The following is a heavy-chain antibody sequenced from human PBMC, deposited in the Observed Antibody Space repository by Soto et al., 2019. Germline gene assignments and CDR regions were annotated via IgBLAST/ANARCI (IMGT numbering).Heavy chain of an antibody. CDR3: ARVSEQWLVGGWFDP. CDR1: GYTFTGYY. J-gene: IGHJ5*02. Sequence: GASVKVSCKASGYTFTGYYMHWVRQAPGQGLEWMGWINPYSGGTNYAQKFQGWVTMTRDTSMSTAYMELRSLRSDDTAVYYCARVSEQWLVGGWFDPWGQGTLVTVSS. CDR2: INPYSGGT. V-gene: IGHV1-2*04. D-gene: IGHD6-19*01.